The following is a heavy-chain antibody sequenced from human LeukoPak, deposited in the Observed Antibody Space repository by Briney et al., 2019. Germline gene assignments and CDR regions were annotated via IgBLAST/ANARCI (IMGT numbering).Heavy chain of an antibody. CDR2: ISYDGSNK. Sequence: PGGCLRLSCAASGFTFSSYTIHWVRQAPGKGLEWVAVISYDGSNKYYADSVKGRFTISRDNSKNTLYLQMNSLRAEDTAVYYCARGAYYYEDWGQGTLVTVSS. V-gene: IGHV3-30-3*01. CDR3: ARGAYYYED. CDR1: GFTFSSYT. D-gene: IGHD3-22*01. J-gene: IGHJ4*02.